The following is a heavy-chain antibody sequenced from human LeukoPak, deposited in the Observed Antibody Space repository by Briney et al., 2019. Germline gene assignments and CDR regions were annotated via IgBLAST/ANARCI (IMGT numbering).Heavy chain of an antibody. J-gene: IGHJ3*02. CDR3: ARAPGAFDI. Sequence: PSETLSLTCTVSGDSITSGSYYWAWIRQHPGKGLEWIGYIYYTGGTYYNPSLKSRLTISVDTSENHFSLKLSSVTAADTAIYFCARAPGAFDIWGQGTMVTVSS. CDR1: GDSITSGSYY. CDR2: IYYTGGT. V-gene: IGHV4-31*03.